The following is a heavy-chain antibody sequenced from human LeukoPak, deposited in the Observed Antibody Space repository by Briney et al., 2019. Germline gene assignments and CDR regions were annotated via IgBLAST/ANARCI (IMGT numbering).Heavy chain of an antibody. CDR2: ISDSCGST. V-gene: IGHV3-23*01. CDR1: GFTFNTFG. J-gene: IGHJ4*02. Sequence: GGSLRLSCVASGFTFNTFGMTWVRQAPGKGLEWVSGISDSCGSTYYADPVKGRFTISRDNSKNTVYLQMNSLRAEDTAIYYCAKSMGRSGWYGGYWGQGILVTVSS. D-gene: IGHD6-13*01. CDR3: AKSMGRSGWYGGY.